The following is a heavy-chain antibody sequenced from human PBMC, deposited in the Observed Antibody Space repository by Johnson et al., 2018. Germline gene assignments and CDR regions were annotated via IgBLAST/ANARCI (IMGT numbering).Heavy chain of an antibody. Sequence: VQLVESGGGSVQPGGSLRLSCEASGLTFSIYWMHWVRQGPGKGLVWVSRISGDGSSTDYAASVKGRFTVSRDNAKNTVYLQMNSRRVEETAVYHCAAGGGLDVWGQGTTVTVSS. CDR1: GLTFSIYW. CDR2: ISGDGSST. J-gene: IGHJ6*02. D-gene: IGHD3-16*01. V-gene: IGHV3-74*02. CDR3: AAGGGLDV.